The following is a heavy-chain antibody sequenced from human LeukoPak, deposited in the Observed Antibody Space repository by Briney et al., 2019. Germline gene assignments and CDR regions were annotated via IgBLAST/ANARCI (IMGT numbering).Heavy chain of an antibody. V-gene: IGHV1-2*02. CDR2: INPNSGGT. CDR3: ARTGAYYSGMYYFDY. D-gene: IGHD3-22*01. J-gene: IGHJ4*02. CDR1: GYTFTGYY. Sequence: ASVKVTCKSSGYTFTGYYMHWVRQPPGQGLEWTGWINPNSGGTNYAQKFQGRVTMARDTSISTAYMELSRLRSDDTAVYYCARTGAYYSGMYYFDYWGQGALVTVSS.